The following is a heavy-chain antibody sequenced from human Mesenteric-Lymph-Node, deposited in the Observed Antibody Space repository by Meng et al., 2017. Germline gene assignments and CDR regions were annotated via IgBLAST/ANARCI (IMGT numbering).Heavy chain of an antibody. CDR1: GYTFTSYG. D-gene: IGHD1-26*01. V-gene: IGHV1-18*01. CDR2: ISAYNGNT. CDR3: ARVPSLPDY. J-gene: IGHJ4*02. Sequence: QVKLVKPGAEVKRPGASVKVSCKASGYTFTSYGISWVRQAPGQGLEWMGWISAYNGNTNYAQKLQGRVTMTTDTSTSTAHMELRSLRSDDTAVYYCARVPSLPDYWGQGTLVTVSS.